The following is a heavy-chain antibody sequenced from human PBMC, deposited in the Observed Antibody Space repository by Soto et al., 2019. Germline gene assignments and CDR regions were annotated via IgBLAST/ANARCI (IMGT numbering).Heavy chain of an antibody. J-gene: IGHJ3*02. Sequence: ASVKVSCKVSGYTLTELSMHWVRQAPGKGLEWMGGFDPEDGETIYAQKFQGRVTMTEDTSTDTAYMELSGLRSEDTAVYYCATGYLSGSYYPYHHDAFDIWGQGTMVTVSS. D-gene: IGHD1-26*01. V-gene: IGHV1-24*01. CDR1: GYTLTELS. CDR2: FDPEDGET. CDR3: ATGYLSGSYYPYHHDAFDI.